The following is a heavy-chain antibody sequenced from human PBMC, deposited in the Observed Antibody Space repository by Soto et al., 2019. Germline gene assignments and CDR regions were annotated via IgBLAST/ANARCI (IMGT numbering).Heavy chain of an antibody. Sequence: EVQLLESGGGLVQPWGSLRLSCAASGFTFSSYAMSWVRQAPGKGLEWISAVSGSGGSTYYADSVKGRFTISRDNSKDTLYLQMNNLRAEDTAVYYCAKPPDYNWNDYWGQGTLVTVSS. CDR2: VSGSGGST. CDR1: GFTFSSYA. V-gene: IGHV3-23*01. D-gene: IGHD1-20*01. J-gene: IGHJ4*02. CDR3: AKPPDYNWNDY.